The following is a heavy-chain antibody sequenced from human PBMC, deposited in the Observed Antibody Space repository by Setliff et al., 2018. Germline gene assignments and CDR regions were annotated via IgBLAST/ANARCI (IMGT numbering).Heavy chain of an antibody. CDR3: ASAGYCSSTSCRSYDY. CDR1: GGTFSSYA. Sequence: SVKVSCKASGGTFSSYAISWVRQAPGQGLEWMGRIIPIFGTANYAQKFQGRVTITADKSTSTAYMELSSLRSEDTAVYYCASAGYCSSTSCRSYDYWGQGTLVTAPQ. V-gene: IGHV1-69*06. J-gene: IGHJ4*02. CDR2: IIPIFGTA. D-gene: IGHD2-2*01.